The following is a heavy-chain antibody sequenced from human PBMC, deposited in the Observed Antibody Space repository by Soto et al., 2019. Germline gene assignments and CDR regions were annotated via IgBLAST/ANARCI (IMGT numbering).Heavy chain of an antibody. CDR2: IIPIFGTA. J-gene: IGHJ4*02. CDR3: ARDGDHNYYGSGSYYDLFDY. CDR1: GGTFSSYA. Sequence: SVKVSCKASGGTFSSYAISWVRQAPGQGLEWMGGIIPIFGTANYAQKFQGRVTITADESTSTAYMELSSLRSDDTAVYYCARDGDHNYYGSGSYYDLFDYWGQGTLVTVSS. V-gene: IGHV1-69*13. D-gene: IGHD3-10*01.